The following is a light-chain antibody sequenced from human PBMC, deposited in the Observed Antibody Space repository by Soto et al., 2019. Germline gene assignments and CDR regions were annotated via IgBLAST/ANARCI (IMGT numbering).Light chain of an antibody. CDR1: SSDVGGYNY. V-gene: IGLV2-14*01. J-gene: IGLJ1*01. CDR3: SSYTSSSTLGV. CDR2: EVS. Sequence: QSALTQPASVSGSPGHSITISCTGTSSDVGGYNYVSWYQQHPGKAPKLMIYEVSNRPSGVSNRFSGSKSGNTASLTISGLQAEDEADYYCSSYTSSSTLGVFGTGTQLTVL.